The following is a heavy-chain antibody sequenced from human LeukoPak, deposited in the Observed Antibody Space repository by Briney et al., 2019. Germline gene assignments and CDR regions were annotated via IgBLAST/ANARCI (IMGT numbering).Heavy chain of an antibody. J-gene: IGHJ4*02. CDR3: AKLSRAWSGYYAYDY. CDR1: GFTFISYA. Sequence: GGKLSLSGAASGFTFISYAMSWDRQAQGNGREGVSATSGSGGSADYADSVKSRFTSSRDNSKNTLYLQMISLRAVDTAVYYCAKLSRAWSGYYAYDYWGQGTLVTVSS. CDR2: TSGSGGSA. V-gene: IGHV3-23*01. D-gene: IGHD3-3*01.